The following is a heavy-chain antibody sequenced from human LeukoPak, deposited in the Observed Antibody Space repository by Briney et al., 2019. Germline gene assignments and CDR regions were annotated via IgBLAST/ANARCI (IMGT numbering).Heavy chain of an antibody. D-gene: IGHD3-10*01. V-gene: IGHV3-66*01. CDR3: ARGPLYYYGSGSYYNAYFDY. J-gene: IGHJ4*02. Sequence: PGGSLRLSCAASGFTVSSNYMSWVRQAPGKGLEWVSVIYSGGSTYYADSVKGRFTISRDNSKNTLYLQMNSLRAEDTAVYYCARGPLYYYGSGSYYNAYFDYWGQGTLVTVSS. CDR1: GFTVSSNY. CDR2: IYSGGST.